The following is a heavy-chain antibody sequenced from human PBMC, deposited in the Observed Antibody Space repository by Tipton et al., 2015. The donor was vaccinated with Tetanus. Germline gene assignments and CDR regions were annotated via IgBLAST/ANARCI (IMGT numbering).Heavy chain of an antibody. Sequence: RSLRLSCAASGFSFSSYGMHWVRQAPGKGLDWVSLISSDGSDTYSADSVKGRFTISRDNSKNTLYLQMNSLRAEDTAVYYYARDGSGTGYGMDVWGQGTTVTVSS. V-gene: IGHV3-30*03. CDR3: ARDGSGTGYGMDV. J-gene: IGHJ6*02. CDR2: ISSDGSDT. CDR1: GFSFSSYG. D-gene: IGHD6-13*01.